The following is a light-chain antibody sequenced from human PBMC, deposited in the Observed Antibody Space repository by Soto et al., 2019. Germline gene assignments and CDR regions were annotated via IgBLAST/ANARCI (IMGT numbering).Light chain of an antibody. CDR1: QSISNW. J-gene: IGKJ1*01. CDR3: QQYNSNPWT. CDR2: NAS. V-gene: IGKV1-5*03. Sequence: DIQMTQSPSTLSASVGDRVTITCRASQSISNWLAWYQQKPGKAPKLLIYNASSLEGGVPSRFSGSGSETEFTLTISSLQPDDFATYYCQQYNSNPWTFGQGTKVEIK.